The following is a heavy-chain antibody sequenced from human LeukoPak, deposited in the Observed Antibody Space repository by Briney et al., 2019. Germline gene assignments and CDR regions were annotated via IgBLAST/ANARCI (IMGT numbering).Heavy chain of an antibody. V-gene: IGHV3-7*01. D-gene: IGHD2-2*01. CDR1: GFTFTTYW. CDR2: IRQDGGEK. Sequence: GGSLRLSCAASGFTFTTYWMAWVRQAPGKGLEWVANIRQDGGEKYYVDSVKGRFTISRDNAQNSLYLHINSLAAEDTAVYYRARHREGTTQVGLFNYWSQGTLVTVSS. CDR3: ARHREGTTQVGLFNY. J-gene: IGHJ4*02.